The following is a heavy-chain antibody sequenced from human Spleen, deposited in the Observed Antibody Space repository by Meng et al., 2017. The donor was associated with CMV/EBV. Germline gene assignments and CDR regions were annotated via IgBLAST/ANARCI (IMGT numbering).Heavy chain of an antibody. CDR1: GFSFSDYS. V-gene: IGHV3-21*06. CDR2: ISSRNTYI. D-gene: IGHD2-15*01. CDR3: ASQYCSGGSCFPEGY. J-gene: IGHJ4*02. Sequence: GGSLRLSCTASGFSFSDYSMNWVRQAPGKGLEWVSSISSRNTYIYYRDSVKGRFTISRDNAKSSLYLQMNSLRAEDTAVYYCASQYCSGGSCFPEGYWGQGTLVTVSS.